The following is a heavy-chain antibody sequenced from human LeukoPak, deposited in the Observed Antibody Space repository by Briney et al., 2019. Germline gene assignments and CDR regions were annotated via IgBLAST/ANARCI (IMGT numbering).Heavy chain of an antibody. D-gene: IGHD1-26*01. CDR1: GYTFTHYG. CDR2: ISAYNANT. J-gene: IGHJ6*02. V-gene: IGHV1-18*01. CDR3: ARDRWSGATGDYHYYYGMDV. Sequence: ASVKVSCRASGYTFTHYGIGWVRQAPGQGLEWMGWISAYNANTNYAQRLQGRVTMTTDTSTSTAYMELRSLRSDDTAVYYCARDRWSGATGDYHYYYGMDVCGQGTTVTVSS.